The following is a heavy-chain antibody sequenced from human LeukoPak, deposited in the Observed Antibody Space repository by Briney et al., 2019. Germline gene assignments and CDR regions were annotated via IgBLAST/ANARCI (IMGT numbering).Heavy chain of an antibody. V-gene: IGHV3-33*01. CDR3: ARPSGSGSPHHNWFDA. CDR2: IWYDGNDK. J-gene: IGHJ5*02. CDR1: GFTFSSYG. D-gene: IGHD3-22*01. Sequence: PGGSLRLSCAASGFTFSSYGMHWVRQAPGKGLEWVAVIWYDGNDKYYADSVKGRFTISRDNSKNTVYLQMNSLRAEDTAVYSCARPSGSGSPHHNWFDAWGQGTLVTVSS.